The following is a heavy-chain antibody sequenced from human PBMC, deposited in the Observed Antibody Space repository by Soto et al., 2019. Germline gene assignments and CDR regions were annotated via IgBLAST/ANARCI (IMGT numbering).Heavy chain of an antibody. D-gene: IGHD4-17*01. CDR1: GFTFTNYW. Sequence: EVQLVESGGGLVQPGGSLRLSCAASGFTFTNYWMHWVRQAPGKGLVWVSRINSDGSSTSYADSVKGRFTISRDNAKYTLFMQMNSLRDEDTAVFSCARFQGSGDSLAYWGQGTLVTVSS. CDR3: ARFQGSGDSLAY. J-gene: IGHJ4*02. CDR2: INSDGSST. V-gene: IGHV3-74*01.